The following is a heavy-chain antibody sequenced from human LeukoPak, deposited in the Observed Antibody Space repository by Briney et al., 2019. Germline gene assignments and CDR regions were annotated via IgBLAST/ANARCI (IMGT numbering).Heavy chain of an antibody. CDR3: AIVGEYPDAFDI. Sequence: SETLSLTCAVYGGSFSGYYWSWIRQPPGKGLEWIGEINHSGSTNYNPSLKSRVTISVDTSKNQFSLKLSSVTAADTAVYYCAIVGEYPDAFDIWGQGTMVTVSS. CDR1: GGSFSGYY. CDR2: INHSGST. V-gene: IGHV4-34*01. J-gene: IGHJ3*02. D-gene: IGHD3-16*01.